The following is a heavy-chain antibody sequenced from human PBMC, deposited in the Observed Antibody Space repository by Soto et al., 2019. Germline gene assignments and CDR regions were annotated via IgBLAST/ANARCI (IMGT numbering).Heavy chain of an antibody. D-gene: IGHD3-10*01. CDR3: AKGSGSSAYSPFDY. V-gene: IGHV4-59*08. Sequence: PSETLSLTCSVSGDSISSSYWSWIRQPPGKGLEWIGYIYYSGSTNYNPSLKSRVTISLDTSKNQFSLKLTSVTAADTSVYYCAKGSGSSAYSPFDYWGQGTLVTVSS. J-gene: IGHJ4*02. CDR2: IYYSGST. CDR1: GDSISSSY.